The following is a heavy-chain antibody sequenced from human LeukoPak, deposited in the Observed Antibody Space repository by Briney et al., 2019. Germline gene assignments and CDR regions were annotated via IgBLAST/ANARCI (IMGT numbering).Heavy chain of an antibody. CDR1: GGSFSGYY. CDR3: ARVGYDYVWGSSDAFDI. J-gene: IGHJ3*02. V-gene: IGHV4-34*01. Sequence: SETLSLTCAVYGGSFSGYYWSWIRQPPGKGLEWIGEINHSGSTNYNPSLKSRVTVSVDTSKNQFSLKLSSVTAADTAVYYCARVGYDYVWGSSDAFDIWGQGTMVTVSS. CDR2: INHSGST. D-gene: IGHD3-16*01.